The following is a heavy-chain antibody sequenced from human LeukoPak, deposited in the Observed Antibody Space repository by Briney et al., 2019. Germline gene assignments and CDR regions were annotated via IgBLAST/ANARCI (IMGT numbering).Heavy chain of an antibody. J-gene: IGHJ6*03. CDR3: AKDSQGFPQGYYYGSGSYYGPHYYYYYMDV. Sequence: KPGGSLRLSCAASGFTFSNYAMNWVRQAPGEGLAWVSSISGSSTDIYYADSVKGRFTISRDNAKNSLYLQMNSLRAEDTAVYYCAKDSQGFPQGYYYGSGSYYGPHYYYYYMDVWGKGTTVTISS. V-gene: IGHV3-21*01. D-gene: IGHD3-10*01. CDR2: ISGSSTDI. CDR1: GFTFSNYA.